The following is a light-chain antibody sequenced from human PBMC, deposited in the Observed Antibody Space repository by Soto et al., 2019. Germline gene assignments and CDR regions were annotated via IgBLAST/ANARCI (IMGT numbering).Light chain of an antibody. CDR3: QQYDNWPPLT. J-gene: IGKJ4*01. Sequence: EIVMTQSPATLSVSPGERATLSCRASQSVSSNLAWYRQKPGQAPRLLIYGASIRATGIPARFSGSGSGTEFTLTISSLQSEDFAVYYCQQYDNWPPLTFGGGTKVEIK. CDR1: QSVSSN. CDR2: GAS. V-gene: IGKV3-15*01.